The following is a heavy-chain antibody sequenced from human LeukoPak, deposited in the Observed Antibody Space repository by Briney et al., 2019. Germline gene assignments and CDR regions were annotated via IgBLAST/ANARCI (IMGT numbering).Heavy chain of an antibody. CDR2: FDPEDGET. V-gene: IGHV1-24*01. J-gene: IGHJ3*02. Sequence: ASVKVSCKVSGYTLTELSMHWVRQAPGKGLEWMGGFDPEDGETIYAQKFQGRVTMTEDTSTDTAYMELSSLRSEDTAVYYCATDHITRIAVAGNQLEDAFDIWGQGTMVTVSS. CDR1: GYTLTELS. CDR3: ATDHITRIAVAGNQLEDAFDI. D-gene: IGHD6-19*01.